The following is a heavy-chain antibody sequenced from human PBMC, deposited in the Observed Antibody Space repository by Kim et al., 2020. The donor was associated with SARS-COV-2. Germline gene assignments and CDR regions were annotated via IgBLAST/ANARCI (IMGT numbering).Heavy chain of an antibody. CDR2: IKQDGSEK. J-gene: IGHJ4*02. CDR1: GFTSSSYW. D-gene: IGHD5-18*01. CDR3: ARQERGYSYGHPYY. Sequence: GGSLRLSCAASGFTSSSYWMSWVRQAPGKGLEWVANIKQDGSEKYYVDSVKGRFTISRDNAKNSLYLQMNSLRAEDTAVYYCARQERGYSYGHPYYWGQG. V-gene: IGHV3-7*01.